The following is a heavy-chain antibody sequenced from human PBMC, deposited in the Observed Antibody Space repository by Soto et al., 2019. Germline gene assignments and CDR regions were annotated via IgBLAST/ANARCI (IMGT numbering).Heavy chain of an antibody. CDR1: GFTFSSYS. Sequence: EVQLVESGGGLVKPGGSLRLSCAASGFTFSSYSMNWVRQAPGKGLEWVASISSSSSYIYYADSVKGRFTISRDKAKNSLLLQMSSLRAEDTALYYCARHQGPAAGNYGMDVWGRGTTVTVSS. CDR3: ARHQGPAAGNYGMDV. V-gene: IGHV3-21*02. CDR2: ISSSSSYI. D-gene: IGHD6-13*01. J-gene: IGHJ6*02.